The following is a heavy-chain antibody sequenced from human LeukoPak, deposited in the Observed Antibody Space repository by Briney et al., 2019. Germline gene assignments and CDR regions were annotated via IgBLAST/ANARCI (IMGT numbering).Heavy chain of an antibody. V-gene: IGHV4-59*08. CDR1: GGSFSGYY. CDR2: IYYTGST. J-gene: IGHJ4*02. D-gene: IGHD6-6*01. Sequence: SETLSLTCAVYGGSFSGYYWSWIRQPPGKGLEWIGYIYYTGSTNYNPSLKSRVTISVDTSKNQFSLKLSYVNAADTAVYYCARYISSGLDYWGQGTLVTVSS. CDR3: ARYISSGLDY.